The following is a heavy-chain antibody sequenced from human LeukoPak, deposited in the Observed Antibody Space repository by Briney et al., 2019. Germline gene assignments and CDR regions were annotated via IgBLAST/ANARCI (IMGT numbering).Heavy chain of an antibody. CDR3: ARMRGIAVAGLDY. CDR1: GGSISSYY. Sequence: SETLSLTCTVSGGSISSYYWSCIRQPPGKGLEWIGYIYYSGSTNYNPSLKSRVTISVDTSKNQFSLKLSSVTAADTAVYYCARMRGIAVAGLDYWGQGTLVTVSS. V-gene: IGHV4-59*01. CDR2: IYYSGST. D-gene: IGHD6-19*01. J-gene: IGHJ4*02.